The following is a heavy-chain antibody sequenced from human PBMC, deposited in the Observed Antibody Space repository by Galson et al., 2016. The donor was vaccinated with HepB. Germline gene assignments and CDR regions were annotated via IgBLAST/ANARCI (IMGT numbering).Heavy chain of an antibody. Sequence: SVKVSCKASGYTFISYVLHWVRQAPGQRLEWMGWINAGNGNTKYSQNFQGRVTITRDTSASTAFMELSNLRSEDTAVYYCARGSGDRRDSEYWGQGTLVTVSS. J-gene: IGHJ4*02. CDR2: INAGNGNT. D-gene: IGHD3-10*01. CDR3: ARGSGDRRDSEY. V-gene: IGHV1-3*01. CDR1: GYTFISYV.